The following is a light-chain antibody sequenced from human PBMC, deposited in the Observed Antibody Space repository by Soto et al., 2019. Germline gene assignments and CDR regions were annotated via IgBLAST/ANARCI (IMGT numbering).Light chain of an antibody. CDR1: QTIGNW. Sequence: IQMSPSPSTPSASLGDRVTLTCRASQTIGNWLAWYQQKPGTAPKFLIYDASTLESGVPSRFSGSGSGTEFTLTISRLEPEGFAVYYCQHYVTSSITFGQGTRLEIK. J-gene: IGKJ5*01. CDR3: QHYVTSSIT. CDR2: DAS. V-gene: IGKV1-5*01.